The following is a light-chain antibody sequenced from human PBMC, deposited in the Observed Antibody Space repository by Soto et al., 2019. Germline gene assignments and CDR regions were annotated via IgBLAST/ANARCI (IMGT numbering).Light chain of an antibody. CDR1: QSISNW. V-gene: IGKV1-5*01. J-gene: IGKJ1*01. Sequence: DIQMTQSPSTLPASVGDRVTITCRASQSISNWLACYQQKPGTAPKLLIYHASTLESGVPSRFSGSGSGTEFPLTISSLQPDDFATYYCQQYMSYSFGQGTKVEIK. CDR2: HAS. CDR3: QQYMSYS.